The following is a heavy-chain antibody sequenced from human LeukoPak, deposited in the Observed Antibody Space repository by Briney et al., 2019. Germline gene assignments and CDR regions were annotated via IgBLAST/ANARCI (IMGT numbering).Heavy chain of an antibody. CDR1: GGSISSGGYY. V-gene: IGHV4-31*03. Sequence: SETLSLTCTVSGGSISSGGYYWSWIRQHPGKGLEWIGYIYYSGSTYYNPSLESRVTISVDTSKNQFSLKLSSVTAADTAVYYCARDGGSGYNWFDPWGQGTLVTVSS. D-gene: IGHD6-19*01. J-gene: IGHJ5*02. CDR2: IYYSGST. CDR3: ARDGGSGYNWFDP.